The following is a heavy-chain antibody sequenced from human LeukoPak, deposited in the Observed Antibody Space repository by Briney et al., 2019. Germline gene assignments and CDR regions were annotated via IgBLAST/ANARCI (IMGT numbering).Heavy chain of an antibody. V-gene: IGHV3-9*02. D-gene: IGHD3-10*01. CDR1: GFTSDDHA. Sequence: GGSLRLSCAVSGFTSDDHAMHWVRQASGKGLEWVAGIMWRSGSTGYGDSVKGRFTISRDNAKKSLYLQMNGLRVEDTAFYYCTKDLTPGGADVWGQGTTVTVSS. CDR3: TKDLTPGGADV. CDR2: IMWRSGST. J-gene: IGHJ6*02.